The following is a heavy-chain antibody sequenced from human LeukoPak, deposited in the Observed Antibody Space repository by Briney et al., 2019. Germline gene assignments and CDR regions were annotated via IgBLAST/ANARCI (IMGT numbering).Heavy chain of an antibody. Sequence: SETLSLTCTVSGGYISNYYWSWIRQPPGKGLEWIGTIYHSGSTYYNLSLKSRVTISVDTSKNQFSLKLSSVTAADTAVYYCARVIDYWGQGTLVTVSS. CDR3: ARVIDY. V-gene: IGHV4-59*08. CDR2: IYHSGST. J-gene: IGHJ4*02. CDR1: GGYISNYY.